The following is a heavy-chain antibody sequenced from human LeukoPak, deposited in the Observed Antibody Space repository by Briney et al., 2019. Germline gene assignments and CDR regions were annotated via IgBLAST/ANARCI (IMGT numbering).Heavy chain of an antibody. J-gene: IGHJ2*01. CDR2: ISSSSSYT. CDR3: ARPYSSGWYGGFDL. Sequence: GGSLRLSCAASGFTFSDYYMSWIRQAPRKGLEWVSYISSSSSYTNYADSVKGRFSISRDNAKNSLYLQMNSLRAEDTALYYCARPYSSGWYGGFDLWGRGTLVTVSS. CDR1: GFTFSDYY. V-gene: IGHV3-11*03. D-gene: IGHD6-19*01.